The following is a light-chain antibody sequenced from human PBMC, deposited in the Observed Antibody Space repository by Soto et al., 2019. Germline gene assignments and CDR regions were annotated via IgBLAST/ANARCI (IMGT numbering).Light chain of an antibody. CDR2: AAS. V-gene: IGKV1-12*01. J-gene: IGKJ4*01. CDR3: QQASNFPFT. CDR1: QVISIW. Sequence: DIQMTQSPSSLSASVGDRVTITCRASQVISIWLVWYQQKPGNAPKLLIYAASNLQSGVPSRFSGSASGTEFTLTISRLQPEDFATYYCQQASNFPFTFGGGTEVQIK.